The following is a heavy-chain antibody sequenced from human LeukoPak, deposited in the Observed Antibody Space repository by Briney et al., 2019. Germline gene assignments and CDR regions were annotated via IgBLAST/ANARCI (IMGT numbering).Heavy chain of an antibody. Sequence: ASVKVSCKASGYTFTSYGITWVRQAPGQGLEWMGIINPSGGSTSYAQKFQGRVTMTRDTSTSTVYMELSSLRSEDTAVYYCARDQISAAAADIPNWFDPWGQGTLVTVSS. J-gene: IGHJ5*02. V-gene: IGHV1-46*01. CDR3: ARDQISAAAADIPNWFDP. D-gene: IGHD6-13*01. CDR1: GYTFTSYG. CDR2: INPSGGST.